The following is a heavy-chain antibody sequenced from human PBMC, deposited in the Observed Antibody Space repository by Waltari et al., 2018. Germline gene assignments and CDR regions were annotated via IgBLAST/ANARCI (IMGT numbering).Heavy chain of an antibody. D-gene: IGHD3-3*01. Sequence: QLVQSGPEVKKTGASVKVSCKASAFAFKTSSVQWLRQARGQRPEWIGWIVVDSGNTNYARKFQDRVTFTSDMSTSTAYMELTSLRSEDTAVYYCATDQEVEYDFWRGYMYWGQGTLVSVSS. J-gene: IGHJ4*02. CDR1: AFAFKTSS. CDR3: ATDQEVEYDFWRGYMY. V-gene: IGHV1-58*01. CDR2: IVVDSGNT.